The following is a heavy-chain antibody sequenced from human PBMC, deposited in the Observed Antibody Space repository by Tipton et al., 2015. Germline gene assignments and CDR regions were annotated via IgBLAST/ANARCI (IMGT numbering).Heavy chain of an antibody. CDR2: MYYSGYT. V-gene: IGHV4-39*02. CDR1: GGSISSSSYY. J-gene: IGHJ4*02. Sequence: TLSLTCTVSGGSISSSSYYWGWIRQPPGKGLEWIGSMYYSGYTYYNPSLKSRVTISVDTSKTQFSLKLSSVTAADTSVYYCAREKRISIFGVLIPHFDFWGQGALVSVSS. CDR3: AREKRISIFGVLIPHFDF. D-gene: IGHD3-3*01.